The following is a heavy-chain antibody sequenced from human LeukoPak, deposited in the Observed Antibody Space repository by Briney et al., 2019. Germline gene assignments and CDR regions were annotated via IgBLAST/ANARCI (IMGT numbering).Heavy chain of an antibody. CDR1: GFTFSSYW. V-gene: IGHV3-7*05. J-gene: IGHJ3*02. Sequence: GGSLRLSCAASGFTFSSYWMSWVRQDPGKGLEWVANIKQDGSEKYYVDSVKGRFTISRDNAKNSLYLQMNSLRAEDTAVYYCARDSSGYWVDAFDIWGQGTMVTVSS. D-gene: IGHD3-22*01. CDR3: ARDSSGYWVDAFDI. CDR2: IKQDGSEK.